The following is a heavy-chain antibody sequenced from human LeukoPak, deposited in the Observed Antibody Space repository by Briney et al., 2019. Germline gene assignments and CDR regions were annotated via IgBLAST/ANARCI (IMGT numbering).Heavy chain of an antibody. D-gene: IGHD3-3*01. CDR1: GGSVSSGSYY. Sequence: PSETLSLTCTVSGGSVSSGSYYWSWIRQPPGKGLEWIGYIYYSGSTNYNPSLKSRVTISVDTSKNQFSLKLSSVTAADTAVYYCARGKDYDFWSGSPYFDYWGQGTLVTVSS. V-gene: IGHV4-61*01. CDR2: IYYSGST. CDR3: ARGKDYDFWSGSPYFDY. J-gene: IGHJ4*02.